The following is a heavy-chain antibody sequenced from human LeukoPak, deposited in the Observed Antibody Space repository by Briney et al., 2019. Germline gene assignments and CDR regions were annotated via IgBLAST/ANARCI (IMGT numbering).Heavy chain of an antibody. CDR1: GFTFSTYV. J-gene: IGHJ4*02. CDR2: ISSNGDNT. CDR3: VRWTGY. Sequence: GGSLRLSCSVSGFTFSTYVMHWVRQAPGKGVEYVSAISSNGDNTYYADSVKGRFTISRDNSKKTLYLQMSSLRAYDTAVYYCVRWTGYWGQGTLVTVSS. V-gene: IGHV3-64D*06. D-gene: IGHD3/OR15-3a*01.